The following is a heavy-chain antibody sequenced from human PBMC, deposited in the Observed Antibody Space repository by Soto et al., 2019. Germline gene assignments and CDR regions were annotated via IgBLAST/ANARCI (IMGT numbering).Heavy chain of an antibody. J-gene: IGHJ6*03. D-gene: IGHD2-15*01. Sequence: GGSLRLSCVASGFTFSSYSMNWVRQAPGKGLEWVSYISSSSSTIYYADSVKGRFTISRDNAKNSLYLQMNSLRAEDTAVYYCARAGGYYYYMDVWGKGTTVTVSS. CDR2: ISSSSSTI. V-gene: IGHV3-48*01. CDR3: ARAGGYYYYMDV. CDR1: GFTFSSYS.